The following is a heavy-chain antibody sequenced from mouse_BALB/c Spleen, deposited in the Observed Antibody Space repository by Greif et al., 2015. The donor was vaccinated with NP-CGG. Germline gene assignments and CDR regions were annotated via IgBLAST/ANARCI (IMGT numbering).Heavy chain of an antibody. V-gene: IGHV14-1*02. CDR1: GFNIKDYY. D-gene: IGHD2-1*01. CDR2: IDPENGNT. CDR3: ARGRGNYVVAWFAY. Sequence: VQLKESGAELVRPGALVKLSCKASGFNIKDYYMHWVKQRPEQGLEWIGWIDPENGNTIYDPKFQGKASITADTSSNTAYLQLSSLTSEDTAVYYCARGRGNYVVAWFAYWGQGTLVTVSA. J-gene: IGHJ3*01.